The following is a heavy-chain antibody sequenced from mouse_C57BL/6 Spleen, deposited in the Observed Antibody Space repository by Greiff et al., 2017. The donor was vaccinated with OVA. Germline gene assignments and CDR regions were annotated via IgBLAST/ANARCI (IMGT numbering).Heavy chain of an antibody. CDR3: ARSDDYDVPFAY. Sequence: QVQLQQSGPELVKPGASVKISCKASGYAFSSSWMNWVKQRPGKGLEWIGRIYPGDGDTNYNGKFKGKATLTADKSSSTAYMQLSSLTSEDSAVYFCARSDDYDVPFAYWGQGTLVTVSA. D-gene: IGHD2-4*01. V-gene: IGHV1-82*01. CDR2: IYPGDGDT. J-gene: IGHJ3*01. CDR1: GYAFSSSW.